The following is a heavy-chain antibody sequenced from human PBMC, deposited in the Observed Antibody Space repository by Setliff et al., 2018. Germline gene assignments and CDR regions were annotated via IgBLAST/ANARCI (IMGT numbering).Heavy chain of an antibody. CDR2: IYHSGSA. Sequence: PSETLSLTCTVSRDSISSGDYFWSWIRQPPGKGLEWIAYIYHSGSACYNPSLKSRVTMSVDTSKNQFSLHLTSVTAADTAVYYCAREVGTSTSSDAFDVWGQGMMVTVSS. D-gene: IGHD1-26*01. CDR1: RDSISSGDYF. V-gene: IGHV4-30-4*08. CDR3: AREVGTSTSSDAFDV. J-gene: IGHJ3*01.